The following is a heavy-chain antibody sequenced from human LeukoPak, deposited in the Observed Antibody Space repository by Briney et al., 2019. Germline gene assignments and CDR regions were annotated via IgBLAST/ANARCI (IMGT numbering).Heavy chain of an antibody. Sequence: GASVKVSCKASGYTFTGEYLHWVRQAPGQGLEWLGWINPNNGGTNYAQKFQGRVTMTRDTSINTAYMELSSLRSDDTAVYYCARDSRSSYSFDYWGQGTLVTVSS. CDR1: GYTFTGEY. CDR3: ARDSRSSYSFDY. CDR2: INPNNGGT. D-gene: IGHD6-6*01. J-gene: IGHJ4*02. V-gene: IGHV1-2*02.